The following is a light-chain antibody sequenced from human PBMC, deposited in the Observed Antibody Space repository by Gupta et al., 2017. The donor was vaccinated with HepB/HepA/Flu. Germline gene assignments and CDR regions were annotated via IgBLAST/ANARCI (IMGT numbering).Light chain of an antibody. CDR2: SNN. V-gene: IGLV1-44*01. Sequence: QSVLTQLPSASGTPGRRVTVSCSGSSSNTGSNTVNWYQQLPGTAPKLLLYSNNQRPSGVPDRFSGSKSGTSASLAISGLQSEDEADYYCAAWNDSLTGVVFGGGTKLTAL. CDR3: AAWNDSLTGVV. CDR1: SSNTGSNT. J-gene: IGLJ2*01.